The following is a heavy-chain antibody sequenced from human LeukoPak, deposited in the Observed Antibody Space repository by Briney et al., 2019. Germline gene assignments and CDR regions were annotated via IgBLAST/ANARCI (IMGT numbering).Heavy chain of an antibody. CDR3: ARDYASDY. V-gene: IGHV3-48*03. Sequence: PGGSLRFSCAASGFTFSRYEMNWVRQAPGKGLEWVSYISRSGDTIYFADSVKGRFTISRDNAKNSLYLQMSSLRAEDTAVYYCARDYASDYWGQGTLVTVSS. J-gene: IGHJ4*02. D-gene: IGHD3-10*01. CDR1: GFTFSRYE. CDR2: ISRSGDTI.